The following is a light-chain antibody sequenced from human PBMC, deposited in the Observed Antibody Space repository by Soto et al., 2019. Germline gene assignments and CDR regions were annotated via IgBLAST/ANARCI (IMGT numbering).Light chain of an antibody. CDR3: LLTYSGGRV. V-gene: IGLV7-46*01. CDR1: DGPVTSYHY. J-gene: IGLJ2*01. Sequence: QAVVTQGPSLTVSPGGTVTLTCGSSDGPVTSYHYPYWYQQRPGQVPRTLIYDTTNRQSWAPARFSGSLVGVKAALTLSGAQPEDEADYYCLLTYSGGRVFGGGTKLTVL. CDR2: DTT.